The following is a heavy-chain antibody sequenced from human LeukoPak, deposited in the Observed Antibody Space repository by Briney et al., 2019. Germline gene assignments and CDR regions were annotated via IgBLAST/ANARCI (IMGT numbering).Heavy chain of an antibody. V-gene: IGHV3-9*01. CDR3: AKDIGSSGYSDYYFDY. CDR1: GFHFHNYA. Sequence: SLRLSCAASGFHFHNYAMHWVRQAPGKGLEWVSHINWNSDNIHYADSVKGRFTISRDNAKNSLYLQMNSLRAEDTALYYCAKDIGSSGYSDYYFDYWGQGTLVTVSS. D-gene: IGHD3-22*01. CDR2: INWNSDNI. J-gene: IGHJ4*02.